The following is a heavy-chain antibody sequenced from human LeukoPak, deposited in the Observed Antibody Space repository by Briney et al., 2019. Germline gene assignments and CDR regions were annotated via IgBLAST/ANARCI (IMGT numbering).Heavy chain of an antibody. Sequence: PSETLSLTCAVHGDSFSGYYWGWLRQPPGKGLERIGEINHSGSTNYNPSLKSRVTISVDTSKNQFSLKLSSVTAADTAVYYCARGRSSVYSSGWYNYYYGMDVWGKGTTVTVSS. V-gene: IGHV4-34*01. CDR3: ARGRSSVYSSGWYNYYYGMDV. CDR1: GDSFSGYY. D-gene: IGHD6-19*01. CDR2: INHSGST. J-gene: IGHJ6*04.